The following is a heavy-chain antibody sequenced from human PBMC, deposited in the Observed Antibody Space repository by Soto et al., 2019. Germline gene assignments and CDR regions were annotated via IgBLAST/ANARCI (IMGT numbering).Heavy chain of an antibody. CDR2: ISAYNGNT. CDR3: ARGPGPQWGYYYYYGMDV. CDR1: GYTLTSYG. V-gene: IGHV1-18*01. J-gene: IGHJ6*02. Sequence: QIQLVQSGAEVKKPGASVKVSGKASGYTLTSYGISWGRQAPGQGVEWMGWISAYNGNTNYAQMLQGRVTMTTDTSTSTAYMELRSLRSDDTAVYYCARGPGPQWGYYYYYGMDVWGQGTTVTVSS. D-gene: IGHD2-8*01.